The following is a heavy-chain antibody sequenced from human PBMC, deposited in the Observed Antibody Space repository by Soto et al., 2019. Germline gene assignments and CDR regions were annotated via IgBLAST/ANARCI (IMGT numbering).Heavy chain of an antibody. CDR2: INAGNGNT. CDR1: GYTFTSYA. D-gene: IGHD3-9*01. Sequence: QVQLVQSGAEVKKPGASVKVSCKASGYTFTSYAMHWVRQAPGQRLEWMGWINAGNGNTKYSQKFQGRVTITRDASARPADMDLSSLRSEDTAVYYCARDGNYDILTGYYPFDYWGQGTLVTVSS. V-gene: IGHV1-3*01. CDR3: ARDGNYDILTGYYPFDY. J-gene: IGHJ4*02.